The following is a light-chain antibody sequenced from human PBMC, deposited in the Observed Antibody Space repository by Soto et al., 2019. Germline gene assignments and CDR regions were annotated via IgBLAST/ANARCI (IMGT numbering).Light chain of an antibody. J-gene: IGLJ1*01. CDR2: DVS. CDR1: ISDVGGNDY. Sequence: QSVLTQPASVSGSPGQSITISCTGTISDVGGNDYVSWYQQHPGKAPKVIIYDVSYRPSWISNRFSGSKSGNTASLVISGLQAEDEAKYYCVSYTRSTTYVFGTGTKVTVL. V-gene: IGLV2-14*03. CDR3: VSYTRSTTYV.